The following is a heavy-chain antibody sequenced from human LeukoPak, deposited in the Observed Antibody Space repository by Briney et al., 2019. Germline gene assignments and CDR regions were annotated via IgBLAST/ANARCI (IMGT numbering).Heavy chain of an antibody. D-gene: IGHD1-26*01. V-gene: IGHV4-34*01. J-gene: IGHJ4*02. Sequence: SKTLSLTCAVYGGSFSGYYWSWIRQPPGKGLEWIGEINHSGSTNYNPSLKSRVTISVDTSKNQFSLKLSSVTAADTAVYYCARGSGRSLDYWGQGTLVTVSS. CDR2: INHSGST. CDR3: ARGSGRSLDY. CDR1: GGSFSGYY.